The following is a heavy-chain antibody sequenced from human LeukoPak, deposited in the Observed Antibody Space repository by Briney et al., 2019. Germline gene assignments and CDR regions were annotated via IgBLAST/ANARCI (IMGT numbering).Heavy chain of an antibody. CDR2: IWYDGSNK. CDR1: GFTFSSYG. Sequence: PGRSLRLSCAASGFTFSSYGMHWFRQAPGKGLEWVAVIWYDGSNKYYADSVKGRFTISRDNSKNTLYLQMNSLRAEDTAVYYCAKDSSSWYGYFDYWGQGTLVTVSS. D-gene: IGHD6-13*01. J-gene: IGHJ4*02. V-gene: IGHV3-33*06. CDR3: AKDSSSWYGYFDY.